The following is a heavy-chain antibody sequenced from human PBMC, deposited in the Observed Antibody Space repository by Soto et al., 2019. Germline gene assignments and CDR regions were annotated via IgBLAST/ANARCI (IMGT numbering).Heavy chain of an antibody. CDR3: AKAPLWFGPNSYYYYGMDV. D-gene: IGHD3-10*01. J-gene: IGHJ6*02. V-gene: IGHV3-23*01. Sequence: EVQLLESGGGLVQPGGSLRLSCAASGFTFSSYAMSWVRQAPGKGLEWVSAISGSGGSTYYADSVKGRFTISRDNSKNTLYLQMNSLRAEDTAVYYCAKAPLWFGPNSYYYYGMDVWGQGTTVTVSS. CDR1: GFTFSSYA. CDR2: ISGSGGST.